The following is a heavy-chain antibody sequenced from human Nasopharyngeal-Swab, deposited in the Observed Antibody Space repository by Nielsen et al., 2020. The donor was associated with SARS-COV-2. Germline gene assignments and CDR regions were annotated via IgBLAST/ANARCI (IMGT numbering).Heavy chain of an antibody. CDR2: ISYDGSNK. CDR3: ARALDPRRYNWFDP. Sequence: VRQAPGKGLEWVAVISYDGSNKYYADSVKGRFTISRHNSKNTLYLQMNSLRVEDTAVYYCARALDPRRYNWFDPWGQGTLVTVSS. V-gene: IGHV3-30*14. J-gene: IGHJ5*02.